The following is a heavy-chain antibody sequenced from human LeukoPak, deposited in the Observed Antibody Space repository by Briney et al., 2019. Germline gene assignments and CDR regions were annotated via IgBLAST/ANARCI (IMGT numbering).Heavy chain of an antibody. CDR2: TYYRSKWYN. J-gene: IGHJ4*02. Sequence: SQTLSLTCAISGDSVSSNSAAWNWTRQSPSRGLEWLGRTYYRSKWYNDYAVSVKSRITINPDTSKNQFSLQLNSVTPEDTAVYYCARHGSWYRASLYYFDYWGQGTLVTVSS. V-gene: IGHV6-1*01. CDR3: ARHGSWYRASLYYFDY. D-gene: IGHD6-13*01. CDR1: GDSVSSNSAA.